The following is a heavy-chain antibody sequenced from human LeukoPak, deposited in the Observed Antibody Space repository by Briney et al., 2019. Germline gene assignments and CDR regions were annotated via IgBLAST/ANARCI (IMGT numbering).Heavy chain of an antibody. V-gene: IGHV3-23*01. J-gene: IGHJ4*02. D-gene: IGHD3-9*01. CDR1: GFTFSSYA. CDR2: ISGSSGST. Sequence: GGSLRLSCAASGFTFSSYAMSWVRQAPGKGLEWVSAISGSSGSTYYADSVKGRFTISRDNSKNTLYLQMNSLRAEDTAVYYCAKFFYDILASALDYWGQGTLVTVSS. CDR3: AKFFYDILASALDY.